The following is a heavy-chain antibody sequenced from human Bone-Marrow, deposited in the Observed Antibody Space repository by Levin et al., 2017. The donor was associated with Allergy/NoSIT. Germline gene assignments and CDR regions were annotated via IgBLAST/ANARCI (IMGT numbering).Heavy chain of an antibody. CDR3: ARRIVADYDFYGY. J-gene: IGHJ4*02. Sequence: VASVKVSCKASGYSFTGYYIHWVRQAPGPGFEWMGRINPNNGDTNYAQKFQGRVTMTRDTSISTVYMELSSLRYDDTAVYYCARRIVADYDFYGYWGQGTLVTVSS. D-gene: IGHD4-17*01. V-gene: IGHV1-2*02. CDR2: INPNNGDT. CDR1: GYSFTGYY.